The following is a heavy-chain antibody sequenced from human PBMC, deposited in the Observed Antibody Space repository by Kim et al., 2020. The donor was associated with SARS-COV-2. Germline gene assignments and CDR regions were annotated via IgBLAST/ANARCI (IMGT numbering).Heavy chain of an antibody. V-gene: IGHV3-11*04. CDR1: GFTFSDYY. Sequence: GGSLRLSCAASGFTFSDYYMSWIRQAPGKGLEWVSYISSSGSTIYYADSVKGRFTISRDNAKNSLYLQMNSLRAEDTAVYYCARAPTFGYSYGPVDYWGQGTLVTVSS. J-gene: IGHJ4*02. CDR2: ISSSGSTI. D-gene: IGHD5-18*01. CDR3: ARAPTFGYSYGPVDY.